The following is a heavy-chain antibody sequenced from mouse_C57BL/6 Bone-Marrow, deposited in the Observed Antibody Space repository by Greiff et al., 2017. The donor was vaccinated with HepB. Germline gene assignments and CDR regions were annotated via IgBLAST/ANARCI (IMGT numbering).Heavy chain of an antibody. V-gene: IGHV5-15*01. Sequence: EVQGVESGGGLVQPGGSLKLSCAASGFTFSDYGMAWVRQAPRKGPEWVAFISNLAYSIYYADTVTGRFTISRENAKNTLDLEMSSLRSEDTAMFYCARHERNYRYFDYWGQGTTLTVSS. CDR1: GFTFSDYG. D-gene: IGHD2-1*01. CDR2: ISNLAYSI. J-gene: IGHJ2*01. CDR3: ARHERNYRYFDY.